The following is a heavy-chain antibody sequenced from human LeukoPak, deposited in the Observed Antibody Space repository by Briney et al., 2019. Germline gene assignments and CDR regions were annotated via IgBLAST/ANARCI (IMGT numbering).Heavy chain of an antibody. J-gene: IGHJ4*02. D-gene: IGHD4-17*01. CDR1: GGSISSGGYY. CDR3: ARGPTVTTTKNYFDY. Sequence: SETLSLTCTVSGGSISSGGYYWRWIRQPPGKGLEWIGYIYHSGSTYYNPSLKSRVTISVDRSKNQFSLKLSSVTAADTAVYYCARGPTVTTTKNYFDYWGQGTLVTVSS. CDR2: IYHSGST. V-gene: IGHV4-30-2*01.